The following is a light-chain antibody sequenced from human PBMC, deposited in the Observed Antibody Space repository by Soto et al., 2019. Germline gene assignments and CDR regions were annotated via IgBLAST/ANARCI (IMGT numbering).Light chain of an antibody. V-gene: IGLV2-8*01. Sequence: QSALTQPPSASGSPGQSVTISCTGTSSDVGAYIFVSWYQQHPGKAPKLMVYDVNRRPPGVPDRFFGSKSGNTASLTVSALQAEDEADYYCVSFAGGTDVFGTGTKLTVL. J-gene: IGLJ1*01. CDR2: DVN. CDR3: VSFAGGTDV. CDR1: SSDVGAYIF.